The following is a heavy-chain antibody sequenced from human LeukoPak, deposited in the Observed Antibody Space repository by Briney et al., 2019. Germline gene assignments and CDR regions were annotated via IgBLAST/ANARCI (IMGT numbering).Heavy chain of an antibody. Sequence: SETLSLTCTVSGDSISSGDYYWSWIRQPAGEGLEWIGRISSSGSTNYNPSLKSRVTISVDTSKNQFSLKLSSVTAADTAVYYCARTILRLSGLFDYWGQGTLVTVSS. V-gene: IGHV4-61*02. CDR2: ISSSGST. J-gene: IGHJ4*02. CDR3: ARTILRLSGLFDY. D-gene: IGHD1-26*01. CDR1: GDSISSGDYY.